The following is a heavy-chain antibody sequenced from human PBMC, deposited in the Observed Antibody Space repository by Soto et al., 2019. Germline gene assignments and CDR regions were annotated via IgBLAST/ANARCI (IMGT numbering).Heavy chain of an antibody. CDR3: ARTPRQWLNFDL. CDR2: IYYSGST. J-gene: IGHJ2*01. Sequence: SETLSLTCTVSGGSISSSSYYWGWIRQPPGKGLEWIGSIYYSGSTYYNPSLKSRVTISVDTSKNQFSLKLSSVTAADTAVYYCARTPRQWLNFDLWGRGTLVTVSS. V-gene: IGHV4-39*01. CDR1: GGSISSSSYY. D-gene: IGHD6-19*01.